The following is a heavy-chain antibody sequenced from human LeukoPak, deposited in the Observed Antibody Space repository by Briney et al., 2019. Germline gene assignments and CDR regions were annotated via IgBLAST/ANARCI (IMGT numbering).Heavy chain of an antibody. CDR2: IYYSGST. Sequence: PSETLSLTCTVSGGSISSYYWSWIRPPPGKGLEWIGYIYYSGSTNYNPSLKSRVTISVDTSKNQFSLKLSSVTAADTAVYYCARRYGDYRKGYFDYWGQGTLVTVSS. J-gene: IGHJ4*02. CDR1: GGSISSYY. V-gene: IGHV4-59*08. D-gene: IGHD4-17*01. CDR3: ARRYGDYRKGYFDY.